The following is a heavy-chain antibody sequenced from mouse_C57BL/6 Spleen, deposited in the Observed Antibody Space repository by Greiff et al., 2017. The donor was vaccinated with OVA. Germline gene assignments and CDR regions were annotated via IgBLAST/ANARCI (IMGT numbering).Heavy chain of an antibody. CDR1: GYTFTSYG. V-gene: IGHV1-81*01. CDR2: IYPRSGNT. J-gene: IGHJ1*03. CDR3: ARSGSNYGYFEV. D-gene: IGHD1-1*01. Sequence: VQLQQSGAELARPGASVKLSCKASGYTFTSYGLSWVKQRTGQGLEWIGEIYPRSGNTYYNEKFKGKATLTADKSSSPAYMELRSLTSADSAVYFCARSGSNYGYFEVWGTGTTVTVSS.